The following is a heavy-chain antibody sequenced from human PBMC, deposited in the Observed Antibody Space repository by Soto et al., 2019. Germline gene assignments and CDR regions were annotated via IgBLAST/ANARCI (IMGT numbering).Heavy chain of an antibody. CDR1: GFTFSSYG. Sequence: QAQLVESGGGVVQPGRSLRLSCAASGFTFSSYGMHWVRQAPGKGLEWVAVISYDGSNKYYADSVKGRFTISRDNSKNTLYLQMNSLRAEDTAVYYCADNFDYWGQGTLVTVSS. V-gene: IGHV3-30*03. CDR2: ISYDGSNK. CDR3: ADNFDY. J-gene: IGHJ4*02.